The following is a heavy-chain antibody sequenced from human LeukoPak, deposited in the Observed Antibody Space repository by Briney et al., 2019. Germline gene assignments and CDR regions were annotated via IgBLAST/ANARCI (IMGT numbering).Heavy chain of an antibody. Sequence: GGSLRLSCSASGFTFINQYMSWVRQAPGKGLECVAKITPDGSQKFYVDSVRGRFTISRDNSKNAVYLQLNSLRAEDTALYYCASTIFGGFDPWGQGTLVTVSS. V-gene: IGHV3-7*03. J-gene: IGHJ5*02. CDR3: ASTIFGGFDP. D-gene: IGHD3-3*01. CDR1: GFTFINQY. CDR2: ITPDGSQK.